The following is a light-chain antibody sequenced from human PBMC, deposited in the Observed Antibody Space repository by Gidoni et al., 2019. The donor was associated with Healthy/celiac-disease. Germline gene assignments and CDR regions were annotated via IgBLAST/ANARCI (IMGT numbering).Light chain of an antibody. V-gene: IGLV1-40*01. J-gene: IGLJ3*02. Sequence: QSVLTQPPSVSGAPGQRVTISCTGSSSNIGAGYEVHWSQQLPGTAPKLLMYGNTNRPSGVPDRLSGSKSGTSASLAITGLQAEDEADYYCQSYDSTLSAWVFGGGTKLTVL. CDR1: SSNIGAGYE. CDR3: QSYDSTLSAWV. CDR2: GNT.